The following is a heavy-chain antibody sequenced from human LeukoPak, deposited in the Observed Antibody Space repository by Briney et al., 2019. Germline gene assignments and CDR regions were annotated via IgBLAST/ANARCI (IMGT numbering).Heavy chain of an antibody. V-gene: IGHV4-61*02. CDR3: ARDNYYDSSGP. D-gene: IGHD3-22*01. CDR2: IYTSGST. J-gene: IGHJ5*02. Sequence: SETLSLTCTVSGVSISSGSYYWSWIRQPAGKGLEWIGRIYTSGSTNYNPSLKSRVTISVDTSKNQFSLKLSSVTAADTAVYYCARDNYYDSSGPWGQGTLVTVSS. CDR1: GVSISSGSYY.